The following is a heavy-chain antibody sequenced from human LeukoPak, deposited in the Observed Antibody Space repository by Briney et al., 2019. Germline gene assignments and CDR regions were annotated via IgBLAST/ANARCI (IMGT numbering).Heavy chain of an antibody. V-gene: IGHV4-39*07. CDR2: IYHSGST. J-gene: IGHJ4*02. CDR1: GGSISSSSFY. D-gene: IGHD5-12*01. Sequence: SETLSLTCTVSGGSISSSSFYWGWIRQPPGRGLEWIGSIYHSGSTYYNPSLKSRVTISVDTSKNQFSLKLSSVTAADTAVYYCARDPVGGYDIHTWGQGTLVTVSS. CDR3: ARDPVGGYDIHT.